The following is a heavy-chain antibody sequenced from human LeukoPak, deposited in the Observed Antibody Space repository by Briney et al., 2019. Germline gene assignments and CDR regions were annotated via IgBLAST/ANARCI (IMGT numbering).Heavy chain of an antibody. D-gene: IGHD3-22*01. CDR1: GFTFSSYG. CDR2: IRYDGSNK. CDR3: AKGGENYDSSGYYYEGQTFDY. Sequence: PGGSLRLSCAASGFTFSSYGMHWVRQAPGKGLEWVAFIRYDGSNKYYADSVKGRFTISRDNSKNTLYLQMNSLRAEDTAVYYCAKGGENYDSSGYYYEGQTFDYWGQGTLVTVSS. J-gene: IGHJ4*02. V-gene: IGHV3-30*02.